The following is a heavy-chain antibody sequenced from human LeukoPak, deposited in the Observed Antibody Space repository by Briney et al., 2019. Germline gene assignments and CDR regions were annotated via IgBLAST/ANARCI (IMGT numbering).Heavy chain of an antibody. CDR1: GGSFSGYY. D-gene: IGHD3-10*01. J-gene: IGHJ3*02. CDR2: INHSGST. CDR3: ARLLWFGELLPAFDI. Sequence: SETLSLTCAVYGGSFSGYYWNWIRQPPGKGLEWIGEINHSGSTNYNPSLKSRATISVDTSKNQFSLKLSSVTAADTAVYYCARLLWFGELLPAFDIWGQGTMVTVSS. V-gene: IGHV4-34*01.